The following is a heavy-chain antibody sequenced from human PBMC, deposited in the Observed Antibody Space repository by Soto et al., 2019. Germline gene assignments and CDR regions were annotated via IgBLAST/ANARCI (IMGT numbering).Heavy chain of an antibody. Sequence: GGSLRLSCAASGFTFSSYAMSWVRQAPGKGLEWVSAISGSGGSTYYADSVKGRFTISRDNSKNTLYLQMNSLRAEDTAVYYCAKYRSXPAPAAILGYYYYGMDVWGQGTTVTVSS. J-gene: IGHJ6*02. CDR1: GFTFSSYA. CDR3: AKYRSXPAPAAILGYYYYGMDV. D-gene: IGHD2-2*02. CDR2: ISGSGGST. V-gene: IGHV3-23*01.